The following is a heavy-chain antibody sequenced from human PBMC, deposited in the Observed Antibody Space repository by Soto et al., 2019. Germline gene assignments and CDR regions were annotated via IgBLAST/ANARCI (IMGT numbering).Heavy chain of an antibody. CDR1: GGSISSGEYY. CDR2: IYHSGST. D-gene: IGHD3-3*01. V-gene: IGHV4-30-4*01. J-gene: IGHJ6*02. CDR3: ARVTEWLGWYGMDI. Sequence: QVQLQESGPGQVKPSQTLSLTCTVSGGSISSGEYYWNWIRQPPGKGLEWIGSIYHSGSTFYNPALKSRVTVSVDTSKIQFSLRLSAVTAADTAGYFCARVTEWLGWYGMDIWGQGTTVTVSS.